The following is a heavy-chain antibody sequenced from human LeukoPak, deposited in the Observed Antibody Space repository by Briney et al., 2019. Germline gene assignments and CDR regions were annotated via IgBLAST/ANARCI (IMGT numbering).Heavy chain of an antibody. J-gene: IGHJ3*02. D-gene: IGHD3-10*01. V-gene: IGHV4-31*03. CDR1: GGSISSGGYY. CDR3: ARVKPYGSGAYAFDI. CDR2: IYYSGST. Sequence: SETLSLTCTVSGGSISSGGYYWSWIRQHPGKGLEWIGYIYYSGSTYYNPSLKSRVTISVDTSKNQFSLKLSSVTAADTAVYYCARVKPYGSGAYAFDIWGQGTMVTVSS.